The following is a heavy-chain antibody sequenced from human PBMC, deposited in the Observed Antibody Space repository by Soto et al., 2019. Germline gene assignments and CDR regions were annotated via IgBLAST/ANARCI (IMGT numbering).Heavy chain of an antibody. V-gene: IGHV4-59*01. J-gene: IGHJ4*02. CDR3: ARYEGDILRYFDWPPTGAFDY. D-gene: IGHD3-9*01. CDR2: IYYSGST. Sequence: SETLSLTCTVSGGSISSYYWSWIRQPPGKGLEWIGYIYYSGSTNYNPSLKSRVTISVDTSKNQFSLKLSSVTAADTAVYYCARYEGDILRYFDWPPTGAFDYWGQGTLVTVSS. CDR1: GGSISSYY.